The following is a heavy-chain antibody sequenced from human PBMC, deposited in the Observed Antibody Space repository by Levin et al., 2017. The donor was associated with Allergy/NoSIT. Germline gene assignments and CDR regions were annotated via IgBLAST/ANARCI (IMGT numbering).Heavy chain of an antibody. Sequence: SCTASGITFSNAWMSWARQAPGKGLEWVGRIKSKTDGGTADYASPVKGRFTISRDDSKNTLYLQMNSLKTEDIAVYYCTTYISSWYYFDNWGQGTLVTVSS. J-gene: IGHJ4*02. V-gene: IGHV3-15*01. D-gene: IGHD6-13*01. CDR1: GITFSNAW. CDR3: TTYISSWYYFDN. CDR2: IKSKTDGGTA.